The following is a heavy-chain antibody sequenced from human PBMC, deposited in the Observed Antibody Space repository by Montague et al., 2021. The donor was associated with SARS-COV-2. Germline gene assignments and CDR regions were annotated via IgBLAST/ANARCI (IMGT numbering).Heavy chain of an antibody. J-gene: IGHJ4*02. V-gene: IGHV6-1*01. CDR1: GDSVSSNIAA. CDR3: TQERGPGRTTWHYFDY. Sequence: CAISGDSVSSNIAAWNWIGQSPSRGLEWLGRTYYRSKWYNDYAVSVRSRITISPDTSKNQFSLQLNSVTPEDTAVYYCTQERGPGRTTWHYFDYWGRGTLVTVSS. CDR2: TYYRSKWYN. D-gene: IGHD1-14*01.